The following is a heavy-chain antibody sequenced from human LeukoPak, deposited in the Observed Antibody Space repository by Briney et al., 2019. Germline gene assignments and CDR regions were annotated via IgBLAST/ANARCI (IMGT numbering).Heavy chain of an antibody. D-gene: IGHD3-3*01. CDR1: GYSISSGYY. Sequence: SETLSLTCTVSGYSISSGYYWGWIRQPPGKGLEWIGSIYHSGSTYYNPSLKSRVTISVDTSKNQFSLKLSSVTAADTAVYYCARDFGVVPYYFDYWGQGTLVTVSS. CDR3: ARDFGVVPYYFDY. V-gene: IGHV4-38-2*02. J-gene: IGHJ4*02. CDR2: IYHSGST.